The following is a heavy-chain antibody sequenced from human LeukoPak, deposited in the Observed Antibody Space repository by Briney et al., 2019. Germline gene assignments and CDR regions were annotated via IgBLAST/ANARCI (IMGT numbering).Heavy chain of an antibody. Sequence: PSETLSLTCAVYGGSFSGYYWGWIRQPPGKGLEWIGEINHSGSTNYNPSLKSRVTISVDTSKNQFSLKLSSVTAADTAVYYCARGPRYSGYDLNYWGQGTLVTVSS. J-gene: IGHJ4*02. CDR3: ARGPRYSGYDLNY. V-gene: IGHV4-34*01. D-gene: IGHD5-12*01. CDR1: GGSFSGYY. CDR2: INHSGST.